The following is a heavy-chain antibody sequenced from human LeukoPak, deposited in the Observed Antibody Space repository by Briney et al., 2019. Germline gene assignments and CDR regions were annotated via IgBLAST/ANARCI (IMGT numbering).Heavy chain of an antibody. Sequence: GGSLRLSCAASGFTFSSYWMSWVRQAPGKGLEWVANIKQDGSEKYYVDSVKGRFTISRDNAKNSLYLQMNSLRAEDTAVYYCARDEVRYYYDSSGPGDYWGQGTLVTVSS. V-gene: IGHV3-7*01. J-gene: IGHJ4*02. D-gene: IGHD3-22*01. CDR3: ARDEVRYYYDSSGPGDY. CDR1: GFTFSSYW. CDR2: IKQDGSEK.